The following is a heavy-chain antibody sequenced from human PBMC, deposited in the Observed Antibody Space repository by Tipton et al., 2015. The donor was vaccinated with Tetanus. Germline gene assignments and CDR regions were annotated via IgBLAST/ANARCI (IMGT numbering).Heavy chain of an antibody. D-gene: IGHD3-3*01. CDR3: ARRRSAVLSGGYHWYFDL. J-gene: IGHJ2*01. CDR2: VEPRDSQA. CDR1: GYNFSHHS. Sequence: VQLVQSGAEVRKPGESLKISCQGSGYNFSHHSIGWVRQMAGRGLEWIGIVEPRDSQATYGPSFQGQVTISADRSIGVAYLQWTSLKASDTGIYYCARRRSAVLSGGYHWYFDLWGRGTLVGVSS. V-gene: IGHV5-51*01.